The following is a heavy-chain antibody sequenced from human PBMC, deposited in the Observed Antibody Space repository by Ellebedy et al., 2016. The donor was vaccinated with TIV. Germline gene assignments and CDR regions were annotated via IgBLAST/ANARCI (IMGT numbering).Heavy chain of an antibody. CDR1: GVTFSSYD. CDR3: ARATEGLDY. Sequence: PGGSLRLSCAASGVTFSSYDMHWVRHVTGKGLEWVSAIGTAGDTYYPGSVKGRFTISRENAKNSVYLQMNSLRAGDTAVYYCARATEGLDYWGQGTLVTVSS. CDR2: IGTAGDT. J-gene: IGHJ4*02. V-gene: IGHV3-13*01. D-gene: IGHD1-14*01.